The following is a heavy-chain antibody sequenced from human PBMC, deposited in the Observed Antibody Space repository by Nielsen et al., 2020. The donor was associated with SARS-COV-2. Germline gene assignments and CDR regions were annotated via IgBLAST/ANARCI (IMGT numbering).Heavy chain of an antibody. CDR2: INVGNGNT. CDR1: GYTFTSFA. D-gene: IGHD1-26*01. CDR3: ARERSREYGIDV. J-gene: IGHJ6*02. V-gene: IGHV1-3*01. Sequence: ASVKVSCETSGYTFTSFAIHWVWQAPGQRLEWMGWINVGNGNTKYSQKFQGRVTFTRDTSASTAYMELSSLRFEDTAVYYCARERSREYGIDVWGQGTTVTVSS.